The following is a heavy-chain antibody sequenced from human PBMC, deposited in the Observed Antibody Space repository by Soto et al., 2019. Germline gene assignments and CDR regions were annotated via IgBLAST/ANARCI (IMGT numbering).Heavy chain of an antibody. Sequence: EVQLVESGGGLVQPGGSLRLSCAASGFGVSSSYMGWIRQAPGKGLEWVSSIYTGVTTYYAESVRGRFTTSTDSSRDTRYLQMSGLRVDDTAMYDCARHVGSYWYFDLWGRGTLVTVSS. J-gene: IGHJ2*01. V-gene: IGHV3-66*04. CDR3: ARHVGSYWYFDL. D-gene: IGHD1-26*01. CDR1: GFGVSSSY. CDR2: IYTGVTT.